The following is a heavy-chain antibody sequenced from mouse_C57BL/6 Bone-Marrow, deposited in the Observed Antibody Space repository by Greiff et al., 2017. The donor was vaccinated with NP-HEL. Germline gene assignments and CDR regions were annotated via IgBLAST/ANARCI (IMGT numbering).Heavy chain of an antibody. D-gene: IGHD1-1*01. Sequence: VKLVESGPELVKPGASVKLSCKASGYTFTSYDINWVKQRPGQGLEWIGWIYPRDGSTKYNEKFKGKATLTVDTSSSTAYMELHSLTSEDSAVYFCARAGSSYGGAMDYWGQGTSVTVSS. CDR3: ARAGSSYGGAMDY. V-gene: IGHV1-85*01. J-gene: IGHJ4*01. CDR1: GYTFTSYD. CDR2: IYPRDGST.